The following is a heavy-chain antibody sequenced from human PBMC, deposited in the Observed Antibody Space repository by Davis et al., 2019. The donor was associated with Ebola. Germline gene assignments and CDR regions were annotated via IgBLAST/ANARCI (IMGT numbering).Heavy chain of an antibody. V-gene: IGHV4-59*05. CDR1: GGSISSYY. CDR3: ATEGGYYDSSGYYRTFDY. CDR2: IYYSGST. J-gene: IGHJ4*02. Sequence: MPSETLSLTCTVSGGSISSYYWSWIRQHPGKGLEWIGSIYYSGSTYYNPSLKSRVTISVDTSKNQFSLKLSSVTAADTAVYYCATEGGYYDSSGYYRTFDYWGQGTLVTVSS. D-gene: IGHD3-22*01.